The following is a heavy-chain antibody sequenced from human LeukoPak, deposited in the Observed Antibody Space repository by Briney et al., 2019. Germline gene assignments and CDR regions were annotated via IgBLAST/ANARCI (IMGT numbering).Heavy chain of an antibody. CDR2: FDPEDGET. CDR3: ATVRVGRYYGSGRIYPNWFDP. CDR1: GYTLTELS. V-gene: IGHV1-24*01. Sequence: ASVTVSCTVSGYTLTELSMHWVRQAPGKGLEWMGGFDPEDGETIYAQKFQGRVTMTEDTSTDTAYMELSSLRSEDTAVYYCATVRVGRYYGSGRIYPNWFDPWGQGTLVTVSS. J-gene: IGHJ5*02. D-gene: IGHD3-10*01.